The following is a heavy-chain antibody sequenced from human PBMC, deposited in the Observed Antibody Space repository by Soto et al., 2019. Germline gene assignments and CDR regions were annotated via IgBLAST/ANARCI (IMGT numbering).Heavy chain of an antibody. CDR3: VKEDTLWLAVFDY. CDR1: GLSFSTYA. J-gene: IGHJ4*02. D-gene: IGHD6-19*01. CDR2: ISSNGGST. V-gene: IGHV3-64D*08. Sequence: GGSLRLSCAASGLSFSTYAMHWVRQAPGKGLEYVSGISSNGGSTYYADSVKGRFTISRDNSKNSLYLQMSSLRVEDTAVYYCVKEDTLWLAVFDYWGQGILVTVSS.